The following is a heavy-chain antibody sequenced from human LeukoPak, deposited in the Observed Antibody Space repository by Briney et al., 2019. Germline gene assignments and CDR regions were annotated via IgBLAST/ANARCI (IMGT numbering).Heavy chain of an antibody. CDR2: IDYSGST. J-gene: IGHJ4*02. CDR1: GGSITSYY. CDR3: ARVRRYCGSDCYNFDY. Sequence: SETLSLTCTVSGGSITSYYWSWIRQPPGKGLEWIGYIDYSGSTNYNPSLKSRATISRDTSKNQFSLRLSSVTAADTAFYYCARVRRYCGSDCYNFDYWGQGTLVTVSS. V-gene: IGHV4-59*12. D-gene: IGHD2-21*02.